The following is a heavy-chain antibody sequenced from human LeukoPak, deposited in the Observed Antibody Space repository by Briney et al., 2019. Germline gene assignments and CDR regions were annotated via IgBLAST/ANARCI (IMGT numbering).Heavy chain of an antibody. D-gene: IGHD1-26*01. J-gene: IGHJ4*02. V-gene: IGHV4-31*03. Sequence: PSQTLSLTCTVSGGSISSGGYYWSWIRQHPGKGLEWIGYIYYSGSTYYNPSLKSRVTISVDTSKNQFSLKLSSVTAADTAVYYCARGGLVGAYLDYWGQGTLVTVSS. CDR2: IYYSGST. CDR3: ARGGLVGAYLDY. CDR1: GGSISSGGYY.